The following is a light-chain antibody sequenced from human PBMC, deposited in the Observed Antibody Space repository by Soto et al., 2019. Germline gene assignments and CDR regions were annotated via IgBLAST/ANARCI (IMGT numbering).Light chain of an antibody. V-gene: IGKV3-15*01. CDR3: QQRNNWPIT. J-gene: IGKJ5*01. Sequence: EIVMTQSPATLSVAAGERATLSCRASQSVSSNLAWYQQKPGQAPRLLIYGASTRATGIPARFSGSGSGTEFTLTISSLQSEDFALYYCQQRNNWPITFGQGTRLEI. CDR2: GAS. CDR1: QSVSSN.